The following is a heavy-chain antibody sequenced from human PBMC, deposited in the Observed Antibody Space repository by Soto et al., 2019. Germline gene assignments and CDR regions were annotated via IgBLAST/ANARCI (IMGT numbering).Heavy chain of an antibody. CDR2: IIPIFGAA. J-gene: IGHJ5*02. V-gene: IGHV1-69*01. CDR3: ARWAHYARNLNSWFDP. Sequence: QVQLVQSGAEVKKPGSSVKVSCKASGGTFSSYAISWVRQAPGQGLEWMGGIIPIFGAANYAQKFQGRVTITADESTSTAYMGLSSLRSEDTAVYYCARWAHYARNLNSWFDPWGQGTLVTVSS. D-gene: IGHD4-17*01. CDR1: GGTFSSYA.